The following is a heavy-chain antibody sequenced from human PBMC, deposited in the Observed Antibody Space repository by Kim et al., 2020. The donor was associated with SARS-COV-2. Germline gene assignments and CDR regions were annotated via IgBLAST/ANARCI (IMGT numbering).Heavy chain of an antibody. D-gene: IGHD3-22*01. V-gene: IGHV4-30-4*01. CDR3: ARVRTRITMIVVVTDAFIS. J-gene: IGHJ3*02. CDR1: GGSISSGDYY. Sequence: SETLSLTCTVSGGSISSGDYYWSWIRQPPGKGLEWIGYIYYSGSTYYNPSLKSRVTISVDTSKNQFSLKLSSVTAADTAVYYCARVRTRITMIVVVTDAFISGAKGQWSPSLQ. CDR2: IYYSGST.